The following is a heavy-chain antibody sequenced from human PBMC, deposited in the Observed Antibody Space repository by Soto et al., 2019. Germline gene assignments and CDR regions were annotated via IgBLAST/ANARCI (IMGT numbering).Heavy chain of an antibody. Sequence: SQPLSLTCAISGDSVSINNAAWNWIRQSPSRGLEWLGRTFYRSKWYNDYALSVKSRININADTSKNQVSLHLNSTTPEDTAVHYYVSGRGGWRIFDRWGQETVGTSCS. D-gene: IGHD6-19*01. CDR1: GDSVSINNAA. CDR3: VSGRGGWRIFDR. V-gene: IGHV6-1*01. CDR2: TFYRSKWYN. J-gene: IGHJ4*02.